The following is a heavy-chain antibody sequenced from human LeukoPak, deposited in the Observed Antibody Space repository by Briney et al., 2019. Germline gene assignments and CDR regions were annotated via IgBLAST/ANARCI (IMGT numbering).Heavy chain of an antibody. Sequence: NASETLSLTCTASGGSISSYYWSWIRQPPGKGLEWIGYIYYSGSTNYNPSLKSRVTISVDTSKNQFSLKLSSVTAADTAVYYCASGKFRGWFVELSPSQYYFDYWGQGTLVTVSS. CDR3: ASGKFRGWFVELSPSQYYFDY. J-gene: IGHJ4*02. D-gene: IGHD3-10*01. CDR1: GGSISSYY. CDR2: IYYSGST. V-gene: IGHV4-59*08.